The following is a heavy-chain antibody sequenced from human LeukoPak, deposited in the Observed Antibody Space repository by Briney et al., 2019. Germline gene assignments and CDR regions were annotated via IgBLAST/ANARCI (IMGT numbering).Heavy chain of an antibody. Sequence: GGSLRLSCAASGFNVSSNYMSWVRQAPGKGLEWVSVIYSDGSTYYADSVKGRFTISRDNSQNTLYLQMNSLRAEDTAVYYCARGAIGVIGAFDYWGQGTLVTVSS. CDR3: ARGAIGVIGAFDY. D-gene: IGHD3-16*02. V-gene: IGHV3-53*01. CDR2: IYSDGST. J-gene: IGHJ4*02. CDR1: GFNVSSNY.